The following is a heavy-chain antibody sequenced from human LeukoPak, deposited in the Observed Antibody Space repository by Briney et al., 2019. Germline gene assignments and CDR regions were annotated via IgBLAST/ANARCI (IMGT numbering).Heavy chain of an antibody. J-gene: IGHJ6*03. CDR1: GYSIRNGYN. D-gene: IGHD3-10*01. CDR2: IYQSGST. V-gene: IGHV4-38-2*02. Sequence: SETLSLTCTVSGYSIRNGYNWGWIRLSPGKGLEWLGSIYQSGSTYDNPSLKSRVTISVDTSKNQFSLKLSSVTAADTAVYYCARVEEGYGSGRRENYYYYYMDVWGKGTTVTISS. CDR3: ARVEEGYGSGRRENYYYYYMDV.